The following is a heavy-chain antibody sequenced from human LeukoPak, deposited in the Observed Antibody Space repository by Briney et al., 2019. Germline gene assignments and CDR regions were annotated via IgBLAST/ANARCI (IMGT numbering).Heavy chain of an antibody. V-gene: IGHV3-30*18. CDR1: GVTFSNYG. CDR2: ISYDGSNK. Sequence: GGSLRLSCAASGVTFSNYGLRWVRQAPGKGLEWVAIISYDGSNKYYVDSVKSRFTISRDNSKTTLYLQMNSMRAEDTAVYYCAKVPGWYFDLWGRGTLVTVSS. CDR3: AKVPGWYFDL. J-gene: IGHJ2*01.